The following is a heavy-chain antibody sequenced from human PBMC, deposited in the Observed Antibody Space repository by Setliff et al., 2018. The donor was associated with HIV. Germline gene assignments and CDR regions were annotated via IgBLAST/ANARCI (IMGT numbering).Heavy chain of an antibody. D-gene: IGHD3-3*01. J-gene: IGHJ4*02. CDR3: ARRETYYNFWSGYFDY. CDR2: INYSGST. V-gene: IGHV4-39*07. Sequence: SETLSLTCTVSGGSISSSRYYWGWIRQPPGKGLEWIGSINYSGSTYYNPSLKSRVTISVDTSKNQFSLKLSSVTAADTAVYYCARRETYYNFWSGYFDYWGQGTLVTVSS. CDR1: GGSISSSRYY.